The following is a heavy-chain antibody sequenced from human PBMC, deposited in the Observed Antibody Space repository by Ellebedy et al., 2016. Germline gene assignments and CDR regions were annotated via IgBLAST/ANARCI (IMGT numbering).Heavy chain of an antibody. Sequence: SETLSLXXTLSGGSISIYYWSWIRQPPGKGLEWIGYIYYSGSTNYNPSLKSRVTISVDTSKNQFSLKLSSVTAADTAVYYCARIYRRGVTRYYFDYWGQGTLVTVSS. CDR2: IYYSGST. CDR3: ARIYRRGVTRYYFDY. J-gene: IGHJ4*02. V-gene: IGHV4-59*01. CDR1: GGSISIYY. D-gene: IGHD3-10*01.